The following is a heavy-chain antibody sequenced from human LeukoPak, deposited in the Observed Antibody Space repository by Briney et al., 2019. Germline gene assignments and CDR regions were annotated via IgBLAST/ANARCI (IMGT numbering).Heavy chain of an antibody. V-gene: IGHV5-51*01. CDR3: ARTNYDLSNGFDI. J-gene: IGHJ3*02. Sequence: GESLNISCQGSSYIFTSYWIGWVRQLPGKGLEWMGIIYPGDSDTRYSPSFQGQATLSADKSISTAYLQWSSLKASDTAMYYCARTNYDLSNGFDIWGQGTLVTVSS. CDR1: SYIFTSYW. D-gene: IGHD3-3*01. CDR2: IYPGDSDT.